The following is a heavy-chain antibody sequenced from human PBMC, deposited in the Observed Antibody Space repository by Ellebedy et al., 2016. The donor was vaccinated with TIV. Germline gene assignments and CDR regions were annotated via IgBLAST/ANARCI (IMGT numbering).Heavy chain of an antibody. D-gene: IGHD2-21*01. J-gene: IGHJ4*02. V-gene: IGHV1-18*01. CDR3: ARETYCGGDCYSFAY. CDR2: ISAYNGNT. CDR1: GYTFTSYG. Sequence: ASVKVSXXASGYTFTSYGISWVRQAPGQGLEWMGWISAYNGNTNYAQKFQGRVTITADESTSTAYMELSSLRSEDTAVYYCARETYCGGDCYSFAYWGQGTLVTVSS.